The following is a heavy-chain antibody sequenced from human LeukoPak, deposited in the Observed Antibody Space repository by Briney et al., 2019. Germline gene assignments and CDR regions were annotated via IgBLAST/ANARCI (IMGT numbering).Heavy chain of an antibody. CDR1: GFTFSSYG. CDR2: IWYDGSNK. Sequence: PGRSLRLSCAASGFTFSSYGMHWVRQAPGKGLEWVAVIWYDGSNKYYVDSVKGRFTISRDNSKNTLYLQMNSLRAEDTAVYYCARNMIVVPDAFDIWGQGTMVTVSS. J-gene: IGHJ3*02. V-gene: IGHV3-33*01. CDR3: ARNMIVVPDAFDI. D-gene: IGHD3-22*01.